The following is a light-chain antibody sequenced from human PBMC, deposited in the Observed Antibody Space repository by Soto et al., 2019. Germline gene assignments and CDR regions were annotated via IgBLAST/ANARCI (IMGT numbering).Light chain of an antibody. Sequence: DIQLTQSPTSLSASVGDRVTIACGASQFIDSYLNCYQQKPGKAPKLLIYAASSLQSGVSSRFSGSGSGTDFTLTINSLQPEDFATYYCQQSYSTTRTFGQGTKVDI. J-gene: IGKJ1*01. V-gene: IGKV1-39*01. CDR1: QFIDSY. CDR3: QQSYSTTRT. CDR2: AAS.